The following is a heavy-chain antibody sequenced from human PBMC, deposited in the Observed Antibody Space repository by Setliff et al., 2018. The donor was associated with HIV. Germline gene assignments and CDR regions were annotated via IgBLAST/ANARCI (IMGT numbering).Heavy chain of an antibody. Sequence: GGSLRLSCTASGFTFGDYAMTWVRQAPGKGLEWVGFIRSKDYGGTTEYAASVKGRFTIARDDSKSIAYLQMNSLKPEDTAVYYCTPGDYDSSGYYYGGAFDIWGQGTMVTVSS. CDR2: IRSKDYGGTT. CDR1: GFTFGDYA. CDR3: TPGDYDSSGYYYGGAFDI. J-gene: IGHJ3*02. V-gene: IGHV3-49*04. D-gene: IGHD3-22*01.